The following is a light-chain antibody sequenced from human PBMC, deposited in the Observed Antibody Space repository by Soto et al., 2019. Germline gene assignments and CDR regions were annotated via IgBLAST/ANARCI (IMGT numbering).Light chain of an antibody. V-gene: IGKV2-30*02. CDR1: QILVHSDGIAY. J-gene: IGKJ5*01. CDR3: MQGTHWPIT. Sequence: DVVMTQSPLSLPFTLGQPSSISCSSNQILVHSDGIAYFSWFQQRPGRSPRRLIYKVSNRDSGVPARFSGGGSGTDFALKISRVEAEDVGVYYCMQGTHWPITFGQGTRLEI. CDR2: KVS.